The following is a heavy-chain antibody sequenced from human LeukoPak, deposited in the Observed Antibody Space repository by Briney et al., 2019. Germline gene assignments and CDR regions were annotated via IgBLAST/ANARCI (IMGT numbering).Heavy chain of an antibody. CDR2: ISGSGGST. CDR1: GFTFSSYA. V-gene: IGHV3-23*01. CDR3: AKAGNYYDSSGRDY. D-gene: IGHD3-22*01. J-gene: IGHJ4*02. Sequence: GGSLRLPCAASGFTFSSYAMSWVRQAPGKGLEWVSAISGSGGSTYYADSVKGRFTISRDNSKNTLYLQMNSLRAEDTAVYYCAKAGNYYDSSGRDYWGQGTLVTVSS.